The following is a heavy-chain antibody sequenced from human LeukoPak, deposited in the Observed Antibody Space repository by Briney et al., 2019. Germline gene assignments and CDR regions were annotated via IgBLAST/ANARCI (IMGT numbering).Heavy chain of an antibody. D-gene: IGHD2-21*02. CDR1: GGTFSSYA. CDR2: IIPIFGTA. Sequence: ASVKVSCKASGGTFSSYAISWVRQAPGQGLEWMGGIIPIFGTANYAQKFQGRVTITADESTSTAYMELSSLRSEDTAVYYCARDRIPYCGGDCYPDYWGQGTLVTVSS. J-gene: IGHJ4*02. V-gene: IGHV1-69*13. CDR3: ARDRIPYCGGDCYPDY.